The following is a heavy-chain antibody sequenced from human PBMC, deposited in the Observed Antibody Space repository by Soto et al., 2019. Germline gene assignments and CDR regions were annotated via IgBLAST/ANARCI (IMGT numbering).Heavy chain of an antibody. D-gene: IGHD5-18*01. CDR3: ARGRIQLWLGFFDS. CDR2: ISSNGGST. J-gene: IGHJ4*02. Sequence: PGGSLRLSCAASGFTFSRYAMHWVRRAPGKGLEYVSGISSNGGSTYSANSVKGRFIISRDNSKNTLYLQMGSLRGEDVAVYYCARGRIQLWLGFFDSWGQGTPVTVSS. V-gene: IGHV3-64*01. CDR1: GFTFSRYA.